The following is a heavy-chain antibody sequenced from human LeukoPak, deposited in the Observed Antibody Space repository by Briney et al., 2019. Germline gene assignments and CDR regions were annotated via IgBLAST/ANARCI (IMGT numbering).Heavy chain of an antibody. CDR2: TSRDGATT. D-gene: IGHD1-1*01. CDR1: GFTFRNYW. CDR3: VRLLDIDY. Sequence: GGSLRLSCAASGFTFRNYWMHWVRQAPGKGLVWVSRTSRDGATTHYAGSVKGRFTISRDNAKNMVYLQMDSLSAEDTAVYYCVRLLDIDYWGQGTLVTVSS. V-gene: IGHV3-74*01. J-gene: IGHJ4*02.